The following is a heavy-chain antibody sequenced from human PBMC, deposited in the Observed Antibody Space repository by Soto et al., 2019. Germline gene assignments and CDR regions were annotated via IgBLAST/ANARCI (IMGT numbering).Heavy chain of an antibody. J-gene: IGHJ6*02. CDR3: ARDRIHNYYGSGSYYRRYYGMDV. V-gene: IGHV1-8*01. CDR1: GYTFTSYD. Sequence: ASVKVSCKASGYTFTSYDINWVRQATGQGLEWMGWMNPNSGNTGYAQKFQGRVTMTRNTSISTAYMELSSVTAADTAVYYCARDRIHNYYGSGSYYRRYYGMDVWGQGTTVTVSS. D-gene: IGHD3-10*01. CDR2: MNPNSGNT.